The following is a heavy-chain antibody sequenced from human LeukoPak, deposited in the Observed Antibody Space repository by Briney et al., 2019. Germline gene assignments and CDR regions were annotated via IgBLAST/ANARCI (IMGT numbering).Heavy chain of an antibody. D-gene: IGHD4-23*01. CDR3: ARDRTVGTHRADAFNI. J-gene: IGHJ3*02. Sequence: GASVKVSCKASGYTFTSYGISWVRQAPGQGLEWMGWNSAYNGNTNYVQRLQGRVTMSTDTSTSTAYMELRSLRSDDTAVYFCARDRTVGTHRADAFNIWGQGTMVTVSS. CDR2: NSAYNGNT. V-gene: IGHV1-18*01. CDR1: GYTFTSYG.